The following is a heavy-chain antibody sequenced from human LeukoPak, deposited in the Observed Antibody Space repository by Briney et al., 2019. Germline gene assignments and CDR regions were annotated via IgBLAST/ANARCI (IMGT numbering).Heavy chain of an antibody. CDR3: ARADYDISTGYYLDY. CDR2: IYYSGST. CDR1: GGSISSGRYY. Sequence: TLSLSCTVSGGSISSGRYYWNWIRQHPGKGLEWIGFIYYSGSTNYNPSLKSRVIISLDTSKNQFSLKLSSVTAADTAVYYCARADYDISTGYYLDYWGQGTLVTVSS. V-gene: IGHV4-31*03. D-gene: IGHD3-9*01. J-gene: IGHJ4*02.